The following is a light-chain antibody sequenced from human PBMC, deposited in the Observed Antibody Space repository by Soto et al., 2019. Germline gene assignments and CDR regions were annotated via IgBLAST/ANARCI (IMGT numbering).Light chain of an antibody. J-gene: IGKJ5*01. CDR1: QSVSSY. CDR3: QQRAT. Sequence: EIVLTHSPATLSLSPGERATLSCRASQSVSSYLAWYQQKPGQAPRLLIYDASNRATGIPARFSGSGSGTDFTLTISSLEPEDFAVYYCQQRATFGQGTRLEIK. V-gene: IGKV3-11*01. CDR2: DAS.